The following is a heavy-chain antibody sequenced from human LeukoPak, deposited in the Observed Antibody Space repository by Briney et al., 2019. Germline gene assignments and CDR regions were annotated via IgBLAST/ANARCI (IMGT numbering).Heavy chain of an antibody. V-gene: IGHV5-51*01. D-gene: IGHD3-22*01. CDR2: IYPGNSDT. J-gene: IGHJ3*02. CDR3: ARRSYYDSSGYYGRDDAFDI. Sequence: GESLKISCKGFGYSFTSYWIGWVRQMPGKGLEWMGIIYPGNSDTRYSPSFQGQVTISADKSISTAYLQWSSLKASDTAMYYCARRSYYDSSGYYGRDDAFDIWGQGTMVTVSS. CDR1: GYSFTSYW.